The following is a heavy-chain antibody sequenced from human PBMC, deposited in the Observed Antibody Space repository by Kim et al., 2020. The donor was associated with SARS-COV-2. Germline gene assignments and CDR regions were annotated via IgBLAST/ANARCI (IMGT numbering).Heavy chain of an antibody. V-gene: IGHV4-34*01. J-gene: IGHJ4*02. D-gene: IGHD6-19*01. CDR2: INHSGST. CDR3: ARAGYSSGWYWG. Sequence: SETLSLTCAVYGGSFSGYYWSWIRQPPGKGLEWIGEINHSGSTNYNPSLKSRVTISVDTSKNQFSLKLSSVTAADTAVYYCARAGYSSGWYWGWGQGTLVTVSS. CDR1: GGSFSGYY.